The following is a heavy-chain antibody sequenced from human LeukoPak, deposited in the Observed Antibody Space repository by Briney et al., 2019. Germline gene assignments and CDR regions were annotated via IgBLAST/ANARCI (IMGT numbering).Heavy chain of an antibody. Sequence: SQTLSLTRAISGDSVSSNSVTWNWIRQSPSRGLEWLGRTYYRSTWYNDYAVSVRGRITVNPDTSKNQFSLHLNSVTPEDTAVYYCARSTTGGPLFDYWGQGTLVTVSS. V-gene: IGHV6-1*01. CDR2: TYYRSTWYN. CDR3: ARSTTGGPLFDY. J-gene: IGHJ4*02. D-gene: IGHD2-2*01. CDR1: GDSVSSNSVT.